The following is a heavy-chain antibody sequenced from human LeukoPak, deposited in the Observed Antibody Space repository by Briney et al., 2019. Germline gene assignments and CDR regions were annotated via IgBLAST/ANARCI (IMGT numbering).Heavy chain of an antibody. CDR2: ISGSGGST. J-gene: IGHJ4*02. D-gene: IGHD3-10*01. CDR1: GFTFSSYA. Sequence: GALRLSCAASGFTFSSYAMSWVRQAPGKGLEWVSAISGSGGSTYYADSVKGRFTISRDNSKNTLYLQTNSLRAEDTAVYYCAKGGRYYGSGSYYRIWGQGTLVTVSS. CDR3: AKGGRYYGSGSYYRI. V-gene: IGHV3-23*01.